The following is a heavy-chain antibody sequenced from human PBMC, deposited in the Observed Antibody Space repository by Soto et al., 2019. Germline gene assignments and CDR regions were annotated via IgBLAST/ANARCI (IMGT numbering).Heavy chain of an antibody. V-gene: IGHV5-51*01. J-gene: IGHJ3*02. CDR1: GYSFANYW. CDR2: IHPGRSDT. CDR3: ARRGGAPDDAFDI. D-gene: IGHD2-15*01. Sequence: GESLKISCHGSGYSFANYWIGWVRQMPGKGLEYMGIIHPGRSDTIYSPSFQGQVTISADKSISTAYLQWSSLRASDTAMYYCARRGGAPDDAFDIWGQGTMVTVSS.